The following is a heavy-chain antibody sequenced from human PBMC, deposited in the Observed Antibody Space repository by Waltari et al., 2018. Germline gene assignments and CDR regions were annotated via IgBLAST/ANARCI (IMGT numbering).Heavy chain of an antibody. D-gene: IGHD3-22*01. CDR2: INPNSGGT. J-gene: IGHJ5*02. CDR3: ARVLNYYDSSGYPSWFDP. CDR1: GYTFTGYY. V-gene: IGHV1-2*06. Sequence: QVQLMQSGAEVKKPGASVKVSCKASGYTFTGYYMHWVRQAPGQGLEWMGRINPNSGGTNYAQKFQGRVTMTRDTSISTAYMELSRLRSDDTAVYYCARVLNYYDSSGYPSWFDPWGQGTLVTVSS.